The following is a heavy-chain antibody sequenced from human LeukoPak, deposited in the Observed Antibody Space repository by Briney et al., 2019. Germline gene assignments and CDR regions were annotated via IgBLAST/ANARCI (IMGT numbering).Heavy chain of an antibody. CDR2: ISGSGGST. Sequence: GGSLRLSCAASGFTFSSYGMSWVRQAPGKGLEWVSAISGSGGSTYYADSVKGRFTISRDNAKNSLYLQMNSLRAEDTAVYYCARVEGYCSGGSCYFLDYYYYYMDVWGKGTTVTVSS. D-gene: IGHD2-15*01. J-gene: IGHJ6*03. CDR1: GFTFSSYG. V-gene: IGHV3-23*01. CDR3: ARVEGYCSGGSCYFLDYYYYYMDV.